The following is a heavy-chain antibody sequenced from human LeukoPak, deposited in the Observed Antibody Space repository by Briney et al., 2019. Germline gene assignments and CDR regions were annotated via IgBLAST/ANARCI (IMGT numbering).Heavy chain of an antibody. Sequence: GGSLRLSCAASGFSFSSYSMNWVRQAPGKGLEWVSSISSSSSYIYYADSVKGRFTISRDNAKNSLYLQMNSLRAEDTAVYYCARAVAAAGIPHFDYWGQGTLVTVSS. CDR1: GFSFSSYS. CDR2: ISSSSSYI. J-gene: IGHJ4*02. D-gene: IGHD6-13*01. CDR3: ARAVAAAGIPHFDY. V-gene: IGHV3-21*01.